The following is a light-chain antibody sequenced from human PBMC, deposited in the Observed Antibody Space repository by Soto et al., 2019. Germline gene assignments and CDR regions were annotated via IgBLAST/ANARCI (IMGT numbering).Light chain of an antibody. CDR3: QQSYSTPFT. Sequence: DIQMTQSPSSLSASVGDRVTITCRASQTISTYLNWYQQKLGKAPKLLIYAASSLQSGVPSRFSGTGSGTDFTLTISSLQPEDFATYYCQQSYSTPFTFGPGTKVHIK. CDR1: QTISTY. CDR2: AAS. V-gene: IGKV1-39*01. J-gene: IGKJ3*01.